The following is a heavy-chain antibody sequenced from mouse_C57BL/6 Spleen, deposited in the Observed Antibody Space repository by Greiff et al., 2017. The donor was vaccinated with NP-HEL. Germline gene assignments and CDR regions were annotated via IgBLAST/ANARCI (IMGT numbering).Heavy chain of an antibody. CDR1: GYTFTSYW. CDR2: IDPTDSET. V-gene: IGHV1-52*01. Sequence: VQLQQPGAELVRPGSSVKLSCKASGYTFTSYWLHWVKQRPIQGLEWIGNIDPTDSETHYNQKFKDKATLTVDKSSSTAYMQLSSLTSEDSAVYCCARGGDYDVADWGKGTLVTVSA. J-gene: IGHJ3*01. CDR3: ARGGDYDVAD. D-gene: IGHD2-4*01.